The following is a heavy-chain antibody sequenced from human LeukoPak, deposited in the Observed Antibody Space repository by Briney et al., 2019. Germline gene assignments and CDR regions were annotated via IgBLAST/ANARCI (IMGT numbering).Heavy chain of an antibody. V-gene: IGHV3-30*02. CDR2: IRYDGSNK. Sequence: GGSLRLSCAASGFTFSSFGMHWVRQAPGKGLEWVALIRYDGSNKYYADSVKGRFTISRDNSKNTLYLQVNSLRAEDTAMYYFAKDLGYSYGHVDYWGQGALVTVSS. CDR3: AKDLGYSYGHVDY. J-gene: IGHJ4*02. CDR1: GFTFSSFG. D-gene: IGHD5-18*01.